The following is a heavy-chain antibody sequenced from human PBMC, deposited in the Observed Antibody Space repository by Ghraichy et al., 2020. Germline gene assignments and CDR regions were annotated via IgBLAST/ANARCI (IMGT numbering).Heavy chain of an antibody. J-gene: IGHJ6*02. CDR3: ARDVRGWNYGMDV. CDR1: GYTFTGYY. Sequence: ASVKVSCKASGYTFTGYYMHWVRQAPGQGLEWMGWINPNSGGTNYAQKFQGWVTMTRDTSISTAYMELSRLRSDDTAVYYCARDVRGWNYGMDVWGQGTTVTVSS. CDR2: INPNSGGT. V-gene: IGHV1-2*04. D-gene: IGHD3-10*02.